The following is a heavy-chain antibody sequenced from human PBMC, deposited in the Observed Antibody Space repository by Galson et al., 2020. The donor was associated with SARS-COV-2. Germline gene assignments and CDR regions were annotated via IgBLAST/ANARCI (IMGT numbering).Heavy chain of an antibody. CDR1: GYTFTGYY. Sequence: ASVKVSCKASGYTFTGYYMHWVRQAPGQGLEWMGWINPNSGGTNYAQKFQGWVTMTRDTSISTAYMELSRLRSDDTAVYYCAREASYYYGSGRDYNWFDPWGQGTLVTVSS. D-gene: IGHD3-10*01. V-gene: IGHV1-2*04. CDR3: AREASYYYGSGRDYNWFDP. J-gene: IGHJ5*02. CDR2: INPNSGGT.